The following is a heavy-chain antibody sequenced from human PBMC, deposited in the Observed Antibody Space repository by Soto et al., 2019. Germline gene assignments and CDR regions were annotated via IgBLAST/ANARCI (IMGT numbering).Heavy chain of an antibody. V-gene: IGHV1-8*01. CDR1: GYTFTSYD. D-gene: IGHD2-2*01. CDR2: MNPESRNT. Sequence: QVQLVQSGAEVKEPGASVRVSCKASGYTFTSYDINWVRQATGQGLEWMGWMNPESRNTGYAQKFQGRVTMTRDTSIRTAYMELTSLRSEDTAVYYCARFVRHQLPTIDFWGQGTLVTVSS. CDR3: ARFVRHQLPTIDF. J-gene: IGHJ4*02.